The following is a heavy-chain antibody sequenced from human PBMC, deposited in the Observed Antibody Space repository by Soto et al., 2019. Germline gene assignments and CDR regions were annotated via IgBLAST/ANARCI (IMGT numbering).Heavy chain of an antibody. CDR2: IKQDGSEE. Sequence: EVQLVESGGGLVQPGGSLRLSCVDSGFTFSSYWMSWVRQAPVKGLEWVGNIKQDGSEENYADSVKGRFTISRDNAKNSMYLPMNSRRVEDTAVYYCARIAASGRGWDVWGKGTTVVVSS. CDR3: ARIAASGRGWDV. J-gene: IGHJ6*04. D-gene: IGHD6-13*01. CDR1: GFTFSSYW. V-gene: IGHV3-7*01.